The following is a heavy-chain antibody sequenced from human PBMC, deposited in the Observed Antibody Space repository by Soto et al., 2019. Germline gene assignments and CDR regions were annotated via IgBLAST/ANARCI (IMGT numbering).Heavy chain of an antibody. CDR2: IYYSGST. J-gene: IGHJ6*02. CDR3: ARETTVLRFLSPHGMDV. V-gene: IGHV4-31*03. D-gene: IGHD3-3*01. CDR1: GGSISSVGHY. Sequence: KTSETLSLTCSVSGGSISSVGHYWTWIRQQPGKGLEWIGYIYYSGSTDYNPSLKSRVTISVDRSKNQFSLNLSSVTAADTAIYYCARETTVLRFLSPHGMDVWGQGTTVTVSS.